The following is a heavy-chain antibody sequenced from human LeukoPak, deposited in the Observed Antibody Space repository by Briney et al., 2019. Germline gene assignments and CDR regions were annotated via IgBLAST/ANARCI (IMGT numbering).Heavy chain of an antibody. CDR3: ARGIAAAGHIDY. J-gene: IGHJ4*02. V-gene: IGHV1-2*06. CDR1: GYTFTGYY. Sequence: GASVKASCKASGYTFTGYYMHWVRQAPGQGLEWMGRINPNSGGTNYAQKFQGRVTMTRDTSISTAYMELSRLRSDDTAVYYCARGIAAAGHIDYWGQGTLVTVSS. CDR2: INPNSGGT. D-gene: IGHD6-13*01.